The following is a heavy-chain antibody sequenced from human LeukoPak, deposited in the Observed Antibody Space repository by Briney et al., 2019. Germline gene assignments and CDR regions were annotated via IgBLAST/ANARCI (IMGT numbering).Heavy chain of an antibody. D-gene: IGHD3-3*01. CDR2: ISYGGSNK. CDR1: GFTFSSYD. V-gene: IGHV3-30*04. CDR3: ARVGRLEWLLYSFDY. J-gene: IGHJ4*02. Sequence: GGTLRLSCAASGFTFSSYDMHWVRQPAGKGLEWVAVISYGGSNKYYADFVRRGFTISRDNSKNTLYLQMNSLRAEDTGVYYCARVGRLEWLLYSFDYWGQGTLVTVSP.